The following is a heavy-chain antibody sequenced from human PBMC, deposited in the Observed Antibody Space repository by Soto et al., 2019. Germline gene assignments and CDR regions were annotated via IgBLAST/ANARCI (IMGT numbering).Heavy chain of an antibody. J-gene: IGHJ4*02. CDR2: ISGSGGST. CDR3: ATRGIMITFWGVIVTPYSFDF. D-gene: IGHD3-16*02. Sequence: LSLSCAASGFTFSSYAMSWVRQAPGKGLEWVSAISGSGGSTYYADSVKGRFTISRDNSKNTLYLQMNSLRAEDTAVYYCATRGIMITFWGVIVTPYSFDFCGQGTLVTVSS. V-gene: IGHV3-23*01. CDR1: GFTFSSYA.